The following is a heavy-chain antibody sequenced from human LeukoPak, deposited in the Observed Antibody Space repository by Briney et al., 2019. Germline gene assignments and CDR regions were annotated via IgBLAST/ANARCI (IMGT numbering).Heavy chain of an antibody. Sequence: SVKVSCKVSGYTFTDYYMHWVQQAPGQGLEWMGRIIPIFGTANYAQKFQGRVTITTDESTSTAYMELSSLRSEDTAVYYCAREETAAANWFDPWGQGTLVTVSS. CDR3: AREETAAANWFDP. J-gene: IGHJ5*02. V-gene: IGHV1-69*05. CDR1: GYTFTDYY. D-gene: IGHD6-13*01. CDR2: IIPIFGTA.